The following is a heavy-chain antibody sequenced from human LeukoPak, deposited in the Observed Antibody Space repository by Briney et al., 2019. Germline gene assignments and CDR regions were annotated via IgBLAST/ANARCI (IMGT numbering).Heavy chain of an antibody. Sequence: PSETLSPTCAVSGGPISSGGSSWSWIRQPPGKGLEWIGYIYHSGGTYYNPSLKSRVTISVDRSKNQFSLKLSSVTAADTAVYYCARGGGGGPLHYFDYWGQGTLVTVSS. V-gene: IGHV4-30-2*01. D-gene: IGHD3-10*01. CDR3: ARGGGGGPLHYFDY. CDR2: IYHSGGT. CDR1: GGPISSGGSS. J-gene: IGHJ4*02.